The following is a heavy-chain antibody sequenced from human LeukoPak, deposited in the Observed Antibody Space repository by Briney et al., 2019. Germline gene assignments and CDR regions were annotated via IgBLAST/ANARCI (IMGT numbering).Heavy chain of an antibody. V-gene: IGHV4-34*01. CDR2: INHSGST. J-gene: IGHJ5*02. D-gene: IGHD3-3*01. CDR1: GGSISTYY. CDR3: ASLRFLEWFDH. Sequence: SETLSLTCTVSGGSISTYYWSWIRQPPGKGLEWIGEINHSGSTNYNPSLKSRVTISVDTSKNQFSLQLSSVTVADTAVYYCASLRFLEWFDHWGQGTLVTVSS.